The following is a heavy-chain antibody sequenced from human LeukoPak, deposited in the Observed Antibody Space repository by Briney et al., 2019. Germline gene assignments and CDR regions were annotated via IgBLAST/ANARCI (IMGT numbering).Heavy chain of an antibody. D-gene: IGHD3-10*01. CDR2: INPGDSDT. CDR1: GYSFTSSW. CDR3: ARQPGAGWFDP. J-gene: IGHJ5*02. Sequence: GESLKISCQASGYSFTSSWIGWAGQMHGKGLEWMAIINPGDSDTRYSPSFQGQVTISADKSISTVYLQWGSLKASDTAMYYCARQPGAGWFDPWGQGTLVTVSS. V-gene: IGHV5-51*01.